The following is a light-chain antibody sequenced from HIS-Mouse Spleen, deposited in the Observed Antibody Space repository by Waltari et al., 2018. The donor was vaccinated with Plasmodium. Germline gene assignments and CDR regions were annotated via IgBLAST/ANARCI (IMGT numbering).Light chain of an antibody. CDR3: QQYNNWSFT. CDR2: GAY. CDR1: QSVSSN. Sequence: EIVMTQSSATLSVSPGASAPLSSRASQSVSSNLAWYQQKPGQAPRPLIYGAYTRATGIPARLSGRGAGTEFTLTISSLQSEDLAVYYCQQYNNWSFTFGPGTKVDIK. V-gene: IGKV3-15*01. J-gene: IGKJ3*01.